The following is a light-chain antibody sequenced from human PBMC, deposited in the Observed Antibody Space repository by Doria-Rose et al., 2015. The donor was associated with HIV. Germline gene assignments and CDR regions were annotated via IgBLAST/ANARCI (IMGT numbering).Light chain of an antibody. CDR2: DAS. CDR3: QQYGTSRGT. CDR1: QRVKSSY. Sequence: EIVLTQSPGTLSLSPGERATLPCRASQRVKSSYLAWYQQKPGQAPRLLIYDASTRATGIPDRFSGSASGTDFTLTISRLEPEDVAVYYCQQYGTSRGTFGQGTRLEIK. V-gene: IGKV3-20*01. J-gene: IGKJ5*01.